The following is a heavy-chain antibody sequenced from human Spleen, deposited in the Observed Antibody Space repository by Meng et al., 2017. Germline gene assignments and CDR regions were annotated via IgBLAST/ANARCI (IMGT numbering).Heavy chain of an antibody. CDR1: GYTFTAYY. J-gene: IGHJ5*02. CDR2: INPDTGDT. Sequence: QVQLVHSGADVKKPGASVKVSCKASGYTFTAYYIHWVRQAPGQGLEWMGHINPDTGDTLYAQKFQGRVSMTGDTSISTAYVELSGLRSDDTAVYYCARDLDDGWNPWGQGTLVTVSS. D-gene: IGHD6-19*01. V-gene: IGHV1-2*06. CDR3: ARDLDDGWNP.